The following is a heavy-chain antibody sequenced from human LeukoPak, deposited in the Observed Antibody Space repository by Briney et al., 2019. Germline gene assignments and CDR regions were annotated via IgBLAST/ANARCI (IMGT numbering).Heavy chain of an antibody. D-gene: IGHD2-15*01. CDR1: GFTFDDYA. CDR3: AKVVVVVAATSAFDI. J-gene: IGHJ3*02. CDR2: ISWNSGSI. V-gene: IGHV3-9*01. Sequence: GRSLRLSCAASGFTFDDYAMHWVRQAPGKGLEWVSGISWNSGSIGYADSVKGRFTISRDNAKNSLYLQMNSLRAEDTALYYCAKVVVVVAATSAFDIWGQGTMVTVSS.